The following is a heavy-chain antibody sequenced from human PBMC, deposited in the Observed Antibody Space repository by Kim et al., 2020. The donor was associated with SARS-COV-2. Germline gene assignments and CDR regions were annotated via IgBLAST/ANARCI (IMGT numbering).Heavy chain of an antibody. J-gene: IGHJ6*02. V-gene: IGHV3-7*03. CDR3: VRDMDV. CDR1: GFTFSSYW. CDR2: MKQDGSEK. Sequence: GGSLRLSCAASGFTFSSYWMTWVRQAPGKGLEWVANMKQDGSEKYYVDSVKGRFTISRDNAKNSRYLQMNSLRAEDTAMYYCVRDMDVWGRGTTVTVSS.